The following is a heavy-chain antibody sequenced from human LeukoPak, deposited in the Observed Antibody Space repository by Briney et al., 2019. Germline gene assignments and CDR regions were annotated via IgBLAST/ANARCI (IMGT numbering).Heavy chain of an antibody. CDR3: ARVYPGVAEAGTKGAFDI. J-gene: IGHJ3*02. CDR2: IKQDGSEK. V-gene: IGHV3-7*01. CDR1: GFTFSSYW. Sequence: GGSLRLSCAASGFTFSSYWMSWARQAPGKGLEWVANIKQDGSEKYYVDSVKGRFTISRDNAKNSLYLQVNSLRAEDTAVYYCARVYPGVAEAGTKGAFDIWGQGTMVTVSS. D-gene: IGHD6-13*01.